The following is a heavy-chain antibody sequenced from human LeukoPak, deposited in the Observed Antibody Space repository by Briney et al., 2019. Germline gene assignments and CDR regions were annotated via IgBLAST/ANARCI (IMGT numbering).Heavy chain of an antibody. J-gene: IGHJ4*02. CDR1: GFTFSSYE. Sequence: GGSLRLSCAASGFTFSSYEMNWVRQAPGKGLEWIAYLSSSGSAFSYADSVKGRFTIARDNAKNSVYLEMNSLRADDTAVYYCARSARLMKGVVEVTALDDWGQGTLITVSS. CDR3: ARSARLMKGVVEVTALDD. CDR2: LSSSGSAF. D-gene: IGHD3-3*01. V-gene: IGHV3-48*03.